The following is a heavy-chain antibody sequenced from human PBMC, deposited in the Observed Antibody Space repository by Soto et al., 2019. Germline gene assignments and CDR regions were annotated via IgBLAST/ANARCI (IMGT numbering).Heavy chain of an antibody. Sequence: GGSRRLSCAASGLTFSNYAMSWFRQAPGKGLEWVSSISASGGRTYYADSAKGRFTISRDNSKNTLYLHMSSLRAEDTALYYCAKDLVVVSAIFDSWGQGTLVTVSS. CDR2: ISASGGRT. J-gene: IGHJ5*01. V-gene: IGHV3-23*01. CDR1: GLTFSNYA. D-gene: IGHD2-21*02. CDR3: AKDLVVVSAIFDS.